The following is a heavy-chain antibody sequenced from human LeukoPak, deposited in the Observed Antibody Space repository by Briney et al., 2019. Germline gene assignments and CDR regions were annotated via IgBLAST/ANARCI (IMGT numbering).Heavy chain of an antibody. V-gene: IGHV1-2*02. CDR2: INPNSGGT. Sequence: ASVKVSCKASGYTFTGYYMHWVRQASGQGLEWMGWINPNSGGTNYAQKFQGRVTMTRDTSISTAYMELSRLRSDDTAVYYCAREPLDYDILTGYIDYWGQGTLVTVSS. CDR3: AREPLDYDILTGYIDY. D-gene: IGHD3-9*01. CDR1: GYTFTGYY. J-gene: IGHJ4*02.